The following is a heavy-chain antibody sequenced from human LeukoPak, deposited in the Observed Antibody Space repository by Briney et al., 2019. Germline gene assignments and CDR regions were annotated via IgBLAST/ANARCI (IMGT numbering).Heavy chain of an antibody. CDR1: GYTFTGYY. CDR2: ISPNSGGT. CDR3: ARARPLVATKRGDLNY. D-gene: IGHD5-12*01. V-gene: IGHV1-2*02. Sequence: GASVKVSCKASGYTFTGYYMHWVRQAPGQGLEWMGWISPNSGGTNYAQKFQGRVTMTRDTSISTAYMELSRLRSDDTAVYYCARARPLVATKRGDLNYWGQGTLVTVSS. J-gene: IGHJ4*02.